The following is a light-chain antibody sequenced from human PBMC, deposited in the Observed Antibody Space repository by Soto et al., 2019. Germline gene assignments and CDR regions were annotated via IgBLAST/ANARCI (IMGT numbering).Light chain of an antibody. CDR2: AAS. CDR3: LQDYNYPRT. CDR1: QGIRNE. V-gene: IGKV1-6*01. Sequence: AIQMTQSPSSLSACVGDRVTLTCRASQGIRNELGWYQQKPGKAPKLLIYAASSLQSGVPSRFSGSGSGTDFTLTITSLQPEDFATYYCLQDYNYPRTFGQGTKVDIK. J-gene: IGKJ1*01.